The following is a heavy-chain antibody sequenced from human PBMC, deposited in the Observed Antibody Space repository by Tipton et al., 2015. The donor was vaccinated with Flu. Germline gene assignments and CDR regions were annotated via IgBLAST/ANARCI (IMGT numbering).Heavy chain of an antibody. D-gene: IGHD2-15*01. CDR1: GGSFSGYY. V-gene: IGHV4-38-2*01. Sequence: TLSLTCAVYGGSFSGYYWGWIRQPPGKGLEWIGSIYHSGSTYYNPSLKSRVTISVDTSKNQFSLKLSSVTAADTAVYYCARLLTAGYYYMDVWGKGTTVTVSS. CDR2: IYHSGST. CDR3: ARLLTAGYYYMDV. J-gene: IGHJ6*03.